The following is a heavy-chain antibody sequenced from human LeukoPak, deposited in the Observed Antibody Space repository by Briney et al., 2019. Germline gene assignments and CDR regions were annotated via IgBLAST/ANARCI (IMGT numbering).Heavy chain of an antibody. J-gene: IGHJ5*02. Sequence: GASVKVSCKASGYTFTGYYMHWVRQAPGQGLEWMGWINPNSGGTNYAQKFQGRVTMTRDTSISTAYMELSRLRSDDTAVYYCARVRGRGSRLNWFDPWAREPWSPSPQ. V-gene: IGHV1-2*02. CDR3: ARVRGRGSRLNWFDP. CDR2: INPNSGGT. D-gene: IGHD5-12*01. CDR1: GYTFTGYY.